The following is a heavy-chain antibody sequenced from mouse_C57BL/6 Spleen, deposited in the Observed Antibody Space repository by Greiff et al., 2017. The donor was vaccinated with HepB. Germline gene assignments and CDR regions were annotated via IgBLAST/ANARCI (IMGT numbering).Heavy chain of an antibody. CDR2: IDPSDSYT. D-gene: IGHD1-1*01. J-gene: IGHJ4*01. V-gene: IGHV1-69*01. Sequence: VQLQQPGAELVMPGASVKLSCKASGYTFTSYWMHWVKQRPGQGLEWIGEIDPSDSYTNYNQKFKGKSTLTVDKSSSTAYMQLSSLTSEDSAVYYCAISGDYCGSLYAMDYWGQGTSVTVSS. CDR3: AISGDYCGSLYAMDY. CDR1: GYTFTSYW.